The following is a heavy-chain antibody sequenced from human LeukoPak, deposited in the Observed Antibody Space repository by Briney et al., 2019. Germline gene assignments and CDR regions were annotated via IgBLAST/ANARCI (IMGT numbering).Heavy chain of an antibody. D-gene: IGHD5-18*01. CDR2: IIPILGIA. CDR3: ARDPRLRNSLYGMDV. V-gene: IGHV1-69*04. J-gene: IGHJ6*02. CDR1: GGTFISYA. Sequence: SVKVSCKASGGTFISYAISWVRQAPGQGLEWMGRIIPILGIANYAQMFQGRVTITADKSTSTAYMELSSLRSEDTAVYYCARDPRLRNSLYGMDVWGQGTTVTVSS.